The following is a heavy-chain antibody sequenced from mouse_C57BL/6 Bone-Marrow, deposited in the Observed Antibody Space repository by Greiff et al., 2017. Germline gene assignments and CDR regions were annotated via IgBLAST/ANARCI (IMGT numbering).Heavy chain of an antibody. Sequence: EVQLQQSGAELVRPGASVKLSCTASGFNIKDDYMHWVKQRPEQGLEWIGWIDPENGDTEYASKFQGKATITADTSSNTAYLQLSSLTSEDTAVYYWTQGRITTVVATSEYFDDWGQGTTHTVSS. D-gene: IGHD1-1*01. V-gene: IGHV14-4*01. CDR3: TQGRITTVVATSEYFDD. J-gene: IGHJ2*01. CDR1: GFNIKDDY. CDR2: IDPENGDT.